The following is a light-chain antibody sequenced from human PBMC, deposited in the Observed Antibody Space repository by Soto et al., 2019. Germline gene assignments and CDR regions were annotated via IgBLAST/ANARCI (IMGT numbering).Light chain of an antibody. V-gene: IGKV1-33*01. CDR3: QQYEDIPWT. Sequence: DLQMTQSPSSLSASVGDSVTITCQASQDINNYLNWYQQKPGNAPKLLIYDASNLETGVPSRFSGSGSGTDFTFTIGSLQTEDIATDYCQQYEDIPWTFGHGTKVQIK. J-gene: IGKJ1*01. CDR1: QDINNY. CDR2: DAS.